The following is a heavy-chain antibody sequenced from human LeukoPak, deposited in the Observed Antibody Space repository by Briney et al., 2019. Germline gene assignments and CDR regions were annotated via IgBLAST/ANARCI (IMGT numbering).Heavy chain of an antibody. J-gene: IGHJ6*03. CDR2: INHSGST. V-gene: IGHV4-34*01. Sequence: GSLRLSCAASGITFSSYWMHWVPPAPGKGLEWVGEINHSGSTNYNPSLKSRVTISVDTSKNQFSLKLNSVTAADTAIYYYARGNMWDYRRYYYYMDVWGKGTTVTVSS. CDR3: ARGNMWDYRRYYYYMDV. D-gene: IGHD4-11*01. CDR1: GITFSSYW.